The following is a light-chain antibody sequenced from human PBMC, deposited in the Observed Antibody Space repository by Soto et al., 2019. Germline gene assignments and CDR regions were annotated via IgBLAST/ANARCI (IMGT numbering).Light chain of an antibody. Sequence: SQSPGTVSLSQGERATLSCRASQSVSNNYLAWYQQKPGQAPRLLIYGASNRATGIPDRFSGSGSGTDFTLTISRLEPEDFAVYYCQQYGSSPTTFGQGTMVDIK. CDR1: QSVSNNY. CDR2: GAS. J-gene: IGKJ1*01. CDR3: QQYGSSPTT. V-gene: IGKV3-20*01.